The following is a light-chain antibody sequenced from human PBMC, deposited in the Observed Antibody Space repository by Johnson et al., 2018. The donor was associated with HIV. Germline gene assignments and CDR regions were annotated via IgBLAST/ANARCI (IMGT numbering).Light chain of an antibody. V-gene: IGLV1-51*02. CDR3: GTWDSSLRVGF. Sequence: QSVLTQPPSVSAAPGQKVSISCSGSSSNIGNNYVSWYQQLPGTAPKLLIYENNKSPSGIPDRFSGSKSGTSATLGITGLQPGDQADYYCGTWDSSLRVGFFGTGTKVTVL. CDR1: SSNIGNNY. J-gene: IGLJ1*01. CDR2: ENN.